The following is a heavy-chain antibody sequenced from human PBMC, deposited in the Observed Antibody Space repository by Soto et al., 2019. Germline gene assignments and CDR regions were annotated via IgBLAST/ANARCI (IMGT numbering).Heavy chain of an antibody. V-gene: IGHV1-69*02. J-gene: IGHJ4*02. CDR3: AMEYCSSTSCYRDY. Sequence: QVQLVQSGAEVKKPGSSVKVSCKASGGTFSSYTISWVRQAPGQGLEWMGRIIPILGIANYAQKLQGRVTXTADTSTSTPYTELSSLRSEATAVYYCAMEYCSSTSCYRDYWGQGTLVTVSS. CDR1: GGTFSSYT. D-gene: IGHD2-2*02. CDR2: IIPILGIA.